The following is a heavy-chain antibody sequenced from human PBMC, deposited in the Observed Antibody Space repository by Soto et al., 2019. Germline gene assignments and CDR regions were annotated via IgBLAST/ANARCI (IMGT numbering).Heavy chain of an antibody. Sequence: QVQLVQSGAEVKKPGASVKVSCKASGYTFTSYGISWVRQAPGQGLEWMGWISAYNGNTNYAQKLQGRVTMTTDTSTSTAYMELRSLRADDTAVYYCARVGEILWFGERGWFDPWGQGTLVTVSS. CDR2: ISAYNGNT. CDR3: ARVGEILWFGERGWFDP. D-gene: IGHD3-10*01. J-gene: IGHJ5*02. CDR1: GYTFTSYG. V-gene: IGHV1-18*01.